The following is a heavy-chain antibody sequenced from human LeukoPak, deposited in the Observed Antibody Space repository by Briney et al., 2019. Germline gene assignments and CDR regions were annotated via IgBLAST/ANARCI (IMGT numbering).Heavy chain of an antibody. CDR3: ARAPSEIGGYYPEYFRH. J-gene: IGHJ1*01. D-gene: IGHD3-22*01. CDR2: INSDGSDI. CDR1: GLTFSTYW. Sequence: GGSLRLSCAASGLTFSTYWMHWVRQAPGKGLVWVSRINSDGSDITYADSVKGRFTISRDNAKNTLSLQMNSLRPEDTGVYYCARAPSEIGGYYPEYFRHWGQGTLVTVSS. V-gene: IGHV3-74*01.